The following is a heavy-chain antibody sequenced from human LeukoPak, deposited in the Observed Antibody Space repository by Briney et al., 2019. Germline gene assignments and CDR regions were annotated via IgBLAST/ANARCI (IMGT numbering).Heavy chain of an antibody. V-gene: IGHV3-23*01. CDR1: GFTFSSYA. Sequence: PGGSPRLSCAASGFTFSSYAMSWVRQAPGKGLEWVSAITYNSGGTYYADSVKGRFTISRDNSKNTLYLQMNSLRAEDTAVYYCAKAVAGYYFDYWGQGTLVTVSS. J-gene: IGHJ4*02. CDR3: AKAVAGYYFDY. CDR2: ITYNSGGT. D-gene: IGHD6-19*01.